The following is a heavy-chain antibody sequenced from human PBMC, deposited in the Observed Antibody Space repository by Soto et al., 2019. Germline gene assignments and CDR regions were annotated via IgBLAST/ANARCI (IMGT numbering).Heavy chain of an antibody. V-gene: IGHV4-34*01. Sequence: SETLSLTYAVYGGSFSGYYWSWIRQPPGKELEWIGEINHSGSTNYNTSLKSRVTISVDTSKNQFSLKLSSMTAADTAEYYCARALPAYYYDSSGYFDYWGQGTLVTVSS. CDR2: INHSGST. CDR1: GGSFSGYY. CDR3: ARALPAYYYDSSGYFDY. D-gene: IGHD3-22*01. J-gene: IGHJ4*02.